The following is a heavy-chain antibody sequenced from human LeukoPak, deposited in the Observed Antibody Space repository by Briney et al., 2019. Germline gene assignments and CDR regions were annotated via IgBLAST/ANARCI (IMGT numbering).Heavy chain of an antibody. CDR3: ARDSSGWHAYMDV. V-gene: IGHV3-21*01. D-gene: IGHD6-19*01. J-gene: IGHJ6*03. CDR2: ISSSSSYI. Sequence: GGSLRLSCAASGFTFSSYSMNWVRQSPGKGLEWGSSISSSSSYIYYADSVKGRFTISRDNAKNSLYLQMNSLRAEDTAVYYCARDSSGWHAYMDVWGKGTTVTVSS. CDR1: GFTFSSYS.